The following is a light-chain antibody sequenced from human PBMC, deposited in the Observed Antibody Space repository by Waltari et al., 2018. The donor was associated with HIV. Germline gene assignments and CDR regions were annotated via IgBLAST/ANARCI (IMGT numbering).Light chain of an antibody. Sequence: EIVMTQSPATLSVSPGERATLSCRASQSVSSNLAWYQQKPGQGPRLLIYGASTRATGIPARFSGSGSGAEFTLTISSLQSEDFAVYYCQQYYKWPLTFGQGTRLEIK. CDR3: QQYYKWPLT. CDR2: GAS. CDR1: QSVSSN. J-gene: IGKJ5*01. V-gene: IGKV3-15*01.